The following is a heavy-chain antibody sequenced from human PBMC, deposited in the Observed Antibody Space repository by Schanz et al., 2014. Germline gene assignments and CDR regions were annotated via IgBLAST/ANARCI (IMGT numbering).Heavy chain of an antibody. J-gene: IGHJ4*02. CDR2: VRKKEFSDDTE. CDR3: VREGSTTPVAGLRSFDWLGRFDY. D-gene: IGHD3-9*01. Sequence: PGGSLRLSCAASGFSFSDHAMDWVRQAAGQGLECVGRVRKKEFSDDTEEYAASVRGRFTISRDDSKNVVNLQMNGLKTEDTAMYYCVREGSTTPVAGLRSFDWLGRFDYWGQGALVTVSS. V-gene: IGHV3-72*01. CDR1: GFSFSDHA.